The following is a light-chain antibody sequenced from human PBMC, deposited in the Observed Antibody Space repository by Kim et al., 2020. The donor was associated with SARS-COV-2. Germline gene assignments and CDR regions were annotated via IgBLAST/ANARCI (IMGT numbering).Light chain of an antibody. J-gene: IGKJ4*01. V-gene: IGKV1-27*01. CDR1: QDIGND. CDR2: VTS. Sequence: ASVGDRVTISCRASQDIGNDLAWYQQKPGRVPRLLISVTSTLHAGVPSRFSGSGSGRDFTLTISSLQSEDAATYYCQKCDSAPLTFGGGTKVDIK. CDR3: QKCDSAPLT.